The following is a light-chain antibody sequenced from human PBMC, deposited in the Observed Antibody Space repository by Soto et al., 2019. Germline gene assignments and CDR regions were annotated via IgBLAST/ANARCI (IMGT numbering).Light chain of an antibody. CDR3: LQHNSYPLT. J-gene: IGKJ4*01. CDR1: QSVSSN. CDR2: GAS. V-gene: IGKV3D-15*01. Sequence: EIVMTQSPSTLSVSPGERATLSCRASQSVSSNLAWYQQKPGQAPRLLIYGASSRATGIPDRFSGSGSGTDFTLTISSLQPEDFATYYCLQHNSYPLTFGGGTKVDIK.